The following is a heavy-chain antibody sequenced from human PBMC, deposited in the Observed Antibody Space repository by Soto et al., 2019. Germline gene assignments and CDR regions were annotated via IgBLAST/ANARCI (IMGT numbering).Heavy chain of an antibody. CDR3: ARGRFLEWLSIYYYYAMDV. CDR1: GGTFSSYA. V-gene: IGHV1-69*06. Sequence: VASVKVSCKASGGTFSSYAISWVRQAPGQGLEWMGGIIPIFGTTNYAQKFQGRVTITADKSTSTAYMELSSLRSEDTAVYSCARGRFLEWLSIYYYYAMDVWGQGTTVTVSS. CDR2: IIPIFGTT. J-gene: IGHJ6*02. D-gene: IGHD3-3*01.